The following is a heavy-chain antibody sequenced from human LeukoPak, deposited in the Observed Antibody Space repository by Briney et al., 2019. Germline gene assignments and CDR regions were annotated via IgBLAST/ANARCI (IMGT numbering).Heavy chain of an antibody. Sequence: ASVKVSCKASGYTFTSYYMHWVRQAPGQGLEWMGLINPSGGSTSYAQKFQGRVTMTRDTSTSTVYMELSSLRSEDTAVYYCARAKGVAGPYYYYYYGMDVWGQGTTVTVSS. CDR3: ARAKGVAGPYYYYYYGMDV. J-gene: IGHJ6*02. V-gene: IGHV1-46*01. CDR2: INPSGGST. CDR1: GYTFTSYY. D-gene: IGHD6-19*01.